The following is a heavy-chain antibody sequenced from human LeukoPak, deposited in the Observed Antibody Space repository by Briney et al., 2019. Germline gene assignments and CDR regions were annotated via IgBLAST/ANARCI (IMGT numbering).Heavy chain of an antibody. J-gene: IGHJ4*02. CDR2: INAGNGNT. CDR3: ASMSGYYPSYYFDY. D-gene: IGHD3-3*01. Sequence: ASVKVSCKASGYTFTSYAMHWVRQAPGQRLEWMGWINAGNGNTKYSQKFQGRVTITRDTSASTAYMELSSLRSDDTAVYYCASMSGYYPSYYFDYWDQGTLVTVSS. CDR1: GYTFTSYA. V-gene: IGHV1-3*01.